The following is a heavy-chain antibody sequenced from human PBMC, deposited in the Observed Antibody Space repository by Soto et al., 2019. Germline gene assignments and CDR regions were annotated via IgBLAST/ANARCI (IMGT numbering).Heavy chain of an antibody. V-gene: IGHV3-23*01. J-gene: IGHJ4*02. CDR3: AKDQVYMVRGVIIMLATFDY. CDR1: GFTVSSYS. CDR2: ISGSGGST. D-gene: IGHD3-10*01. Sequence: GGSLRLSCAASGFTVSSYSRSWVRQAPGKGLEWVSAISGSGGSTYYADSVKGWFTISRDNSKNTLYLQMNRLRAEDTAVYYCAKDQVYMVRGVIIMLATFDYWGQGTLVTVSS.